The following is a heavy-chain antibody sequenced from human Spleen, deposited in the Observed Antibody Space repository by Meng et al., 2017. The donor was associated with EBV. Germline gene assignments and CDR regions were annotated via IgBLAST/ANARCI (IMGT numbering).Heavy chain of an antibody. CDR2: INEHGSIT. CDR1: GLTFSTYW. J-gene: IGHJ4*02. Sequence: EVQLVDSGGVLVQPGGSLRLSCAASGLTFSTYWMHWVRQAPGKGPVWVSRINEHGSITTYADSVNGRFTISRDNAKETLYLQMNSLRDEDTAIYYCARDLVGEYDFWGQGTLVTVSS. V-gene: IGHV3-74*03. CDR3: ARDLVGEYDF. D-gene: IGHD2/OR15-2a*01.